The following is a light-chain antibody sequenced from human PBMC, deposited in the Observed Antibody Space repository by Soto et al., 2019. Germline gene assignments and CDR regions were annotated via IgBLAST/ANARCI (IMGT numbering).Light chain of an antibody. CDR2: AAS. Sequence: DIPLTQSPSFLSASLGDRVTITCRASQGISSYLAWYQQKPGKAPKLLIYAASTLQSGVPSRFSGSGSGTEFTLTISSLQPEDFATYYCQQLNSYPSFGPGTKVDIK. V-gene: IGKV1-9*01. CDR3: QQLNSYPS. J-gene: IGKJ3*01. CDR1: QGISSY.